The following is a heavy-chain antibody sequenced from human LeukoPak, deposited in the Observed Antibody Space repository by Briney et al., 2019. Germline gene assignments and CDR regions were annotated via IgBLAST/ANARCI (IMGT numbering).Heavy chain of an antibody. CDR2: ISYDGSNK. CDR3: ARVPGYDSSGYFDY. J-gene: IGHJ4*02. Sequence: TGGSLRLSCAASGITFRNYGMQWVCQAPGKGLEGVAVISYDGSNKYYADSVKGRFTISRDNSKNTLYLQMNSLRAEDTAVYYCARVPGYDSSGYFDYWGQGTLVTVSS. V-gene: IGHV3-30*19. CDR1: GITFRNYG. D-gene: IGHD3-22*01.